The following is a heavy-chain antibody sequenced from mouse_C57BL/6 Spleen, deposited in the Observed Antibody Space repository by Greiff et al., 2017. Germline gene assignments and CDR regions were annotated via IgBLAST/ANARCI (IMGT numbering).Heavy chain of an antibody. Sequence: EVQLVESEGGLVQPGSSMKLSCTASGFTFSDYYMAWVRQVPEKGLEWVANINYDGSSTYYLDSLKSRFIISRDNAKNILYLQMSSLKSEDTATYYGARESGSSSAYAMDYWGQGTSVTVSS. D-gene: IGHD1-1*01. CDR1: GFTFSDYY. CDR2: INYDGSST. V-gene: IGHV5-16*01. CDR3: ARESGSSSAYAMDY. J-gene: IGHJ4*01.